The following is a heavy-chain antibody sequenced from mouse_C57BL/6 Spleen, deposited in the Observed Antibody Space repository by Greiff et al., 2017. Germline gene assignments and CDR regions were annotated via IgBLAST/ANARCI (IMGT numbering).Heavy chain of an antibody. V-gene: IGHV3-6*01. CDR3: ASRRIMTYDYGFAY. CDR2: ISYDGSN. J-gene: IGHJ3*01. D-gene: IGHD2-4*01. CDR1: GYSITSGYY. Sequence: EVQLQQSGPGLVKPSQSLSLTCSVTGYSITSGYYWNWIRQFPGNKLEWMGYISYDGSNNYNPSLKNRISITRDTSKNQFFLKLNSVTTEDTATYYCASRRIMTYDYGFAYWGQGTLVTVSA.